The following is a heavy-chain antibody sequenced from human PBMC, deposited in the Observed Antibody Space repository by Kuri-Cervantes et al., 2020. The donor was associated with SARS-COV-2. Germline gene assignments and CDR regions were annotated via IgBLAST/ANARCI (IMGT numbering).Heavy chain of an antibody. Sequence: SETLSLTCTVSGGSISSHYWSWIRQPPGKGLEWVGYVYSSWSTNYSPSLKSRVTMSVDTSKNQFSLKLTSVTAADTAVYCCTRAGYDNSGYYYSFDFWGQGTLVTVSS. CDR1: GGSISSHY. V-gene: IGHV4-59*11. J-gene: IGHJ4*02. CDR2: VYSSWST. CDR3: TRAGYDNSGYYYSFDF. D-gene: IGHD3-22*01.